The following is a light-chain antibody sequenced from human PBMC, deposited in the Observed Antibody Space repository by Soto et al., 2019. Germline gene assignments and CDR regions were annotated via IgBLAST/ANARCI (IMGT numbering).Light chain of an antibody. J-gene: IGKJ5*01. CDR3: QQYLNYPIT. Sequence: AIPMTQSPTSLSASTGDTVTITCRASQHIGNVLAWYQQKPGTAPKVLIYGASDLHGGVPSRFSGDGSGTDFTLTLTHLQSEDFATYYCQQYLNYPITFGQGTRLDMK. CDR2: GAS. CDR1: QHIGNV. V-gene: IGKV1-8*01.